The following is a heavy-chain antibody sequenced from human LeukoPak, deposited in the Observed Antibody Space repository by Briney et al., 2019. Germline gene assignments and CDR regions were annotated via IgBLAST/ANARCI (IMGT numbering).Heavy chain of an antibody. D-gene: IGHD3-10*01. CDR1: GFTFSNAW. J-gene: IGHJ6*02. CDR2: IKQDGSEK. Sequence: GGSLRLSCVASGFTFSNAWMSWVRQAPGKGLEWVANIKQDGSEKYYVDSVKGRFTVSRDNAKNSLYLQMNSLRDEDTAVYYCARGEVTMVREFPRRAHYYYGMDVWGQGTTVTVSS. V-gene: IGHV3-7*01. CDR3: ARGEVTMVREFPRRAHYYYGMDV.